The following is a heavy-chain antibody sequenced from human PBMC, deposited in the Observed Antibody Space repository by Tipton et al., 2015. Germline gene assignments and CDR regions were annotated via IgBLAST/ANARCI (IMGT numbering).Heavy chain of an antibody. D-gene: IGHD5-24*01. CDR1: SDSISKYY. J-gene: IGHJ6*02. V-gene: IGHV4-59*01. CDR3: ARDLEHGMDV. CDR2: ISYSETS. Sequence: TLSLTCSVSSDSISKYYWSWIRQPPGKGLEWIGYISYSETSHYNPSLKSRVTISIDTSKNQFSLKLTSVTAADTAVYYCARDLEHGMDVWGQGTTVTVSS.